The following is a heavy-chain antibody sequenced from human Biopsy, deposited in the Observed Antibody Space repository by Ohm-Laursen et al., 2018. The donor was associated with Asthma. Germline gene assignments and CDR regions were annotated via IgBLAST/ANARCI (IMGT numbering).Heavy chain of an antibody. Sequence: GSLRLSCAASGFTFSSYVFNWVRQAPGKGLEWVSYITGSGSTIYYADSVKGRFTISRDNFRNTVHLQMSSLRPEDSAVYYCTRDRFYNSVTSESFYYGVDVWGQGTTVTVSS. CDR2: ITGSGSTI. D-gene: IGHD2-21*02. V-gene: IGHV3-48*04. CDR3: TRDRFYNSVTSESFYYGVDV. J-gene: IGHJ6*02. CDR1: GFTFSSYV.